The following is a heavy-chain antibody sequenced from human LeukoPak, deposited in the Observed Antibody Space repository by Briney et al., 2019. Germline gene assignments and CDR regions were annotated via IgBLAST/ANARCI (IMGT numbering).Heavy chain of an antibody. Sequence: ASVKVSCKASGYSFTDYYMHWVRQAPGQGLGWMGWINPNSGVTKYVQKFQGRVTMTRDTSMNTGYMALIWLTSDDTAVFYCARKADNNWFDSWGQGTLVTVSS. J-gene: IGHJ5*01. CDR2: INPNSGVT. D-gene: IGHD2-15*01. CDR3: ARKADNNWFDS. V-gene: IGHV1-2*02. CDR1: GYSFTDYY.